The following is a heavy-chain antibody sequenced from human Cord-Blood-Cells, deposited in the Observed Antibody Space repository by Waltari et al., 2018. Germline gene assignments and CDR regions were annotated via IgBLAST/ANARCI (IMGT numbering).Heavy chain of an antibody. V-gene: IGHV1-69*06. Sequence: PGQGLEWMGGIIPIFGTANYAQKFQGRVTITADKSTSTAYMELSSLRSEDTAVYYCARATPLRYFDWLLVFDYWGQGTLVTVSS. J-gene: IGHJ4*02. CDR3: ARATPLRYFDWLLVFDY. CDR2: IIPIFGTA. D-gene: IGHD3-9*01.